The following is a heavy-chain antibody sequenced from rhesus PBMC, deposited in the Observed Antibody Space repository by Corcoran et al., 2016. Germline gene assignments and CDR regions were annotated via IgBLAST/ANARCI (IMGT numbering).Heavy chain of an antibody. D-gene: IGHD5-24*01. CDR1: GGYISAYHY. CDR2: IYAKSEGT. CDR3: ARGGTGGLDS. J-gene: IGHJ6*01. Sequence: QVQLQQWGEGLVKPSETLSLTCAVYGGYISAYHYWSWIRQPPGKGLEWIGYIYAKSEGTKYNPSLKNRVTIPHARSKNQFSLKLTSVTAADTAVYYCARGGTGGLDSWGQGVVVTVSS. V-gene: IGHV4-73*01.